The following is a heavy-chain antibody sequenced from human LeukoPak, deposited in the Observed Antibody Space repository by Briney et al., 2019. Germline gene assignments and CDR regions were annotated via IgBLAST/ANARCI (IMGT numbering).Heavy chain of an antibody. V-gene: IGHV1-24*01. CDR2: FDPEDGET. CDR3: ATDLQYRRDYYFDY. D-gene: IGHD2/OR15-2a*01. CDR1: VYTHTELS. Sequence: ASVKVSRKFSVYTHTELSMHWVRQAPAKGREWMGGFDPEDGETIYAQKFQGRVTMTEDTSTDTAYMELSSLRSEDTAVYYCATDLQYRRDYYFDYWGQGTLVTVSS. J-gene: IGHJ4*02.